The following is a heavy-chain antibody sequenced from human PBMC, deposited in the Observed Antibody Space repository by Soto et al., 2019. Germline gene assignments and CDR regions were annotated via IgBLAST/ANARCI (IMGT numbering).Heavy chain of an antibody. V-gene: IGHV4-30-2*01. CDR2: IYHSGST. CDR1: GGSISSGGYS. Sequence: PSETLSLTCAVXGGSISSGGYSWSWIRQPPGKGLEWIGYIYHSGSTYYNPSLKSRVTISVDTSKNQFSLKLSSVTAADTAVYYSSFYCSGSYYFRYAFDIWRQGTMVTVSS. CDR3: SFYCSGSYYFRYAFDI. J-gene: IGHJ3*02. D-gene: IGHD3-10*01.